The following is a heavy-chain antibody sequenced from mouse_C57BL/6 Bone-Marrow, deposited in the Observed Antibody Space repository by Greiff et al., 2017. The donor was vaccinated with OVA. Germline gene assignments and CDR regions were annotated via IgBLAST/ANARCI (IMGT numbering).Heavy chain of an antibody. CDR3: ARERGDVDYAMDY. CDR1: GFTFSDFY. V-gene: IGHV7-1*01. CDR2: SRNKANDYTT. J-gene: IGHJ4*01. D-gene: IGHD3-3*01. Sequence: EVQLVESGGGLVQSGRSLRLSCATSGFTFSDFYMEWVRQAPGKGLEWIAASRNKANDYTTEYSASVKGRFIVSRDTSQSILYLQMNALRAEDTAIYYCARERGDVDYAMDYWGQGTSVTVSS.